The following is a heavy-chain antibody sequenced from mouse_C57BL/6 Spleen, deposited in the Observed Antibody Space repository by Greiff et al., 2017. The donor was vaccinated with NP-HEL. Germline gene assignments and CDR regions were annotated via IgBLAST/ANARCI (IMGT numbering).Heavy chain of an antibody. CDR3: ARVYYDYDVGAMDY. Sequence: VQLQQSGPELVKPGASVKISCKASGYAFSSSWMNWVKQRPGKGLEWIGRIYPGDGDTNYNGKVKGKATLTADKSSSTAYMQLSSLTSEDSAVYFCARVYYDYDVGAMDYWGQGTSVTVSS. J-gene: IGHJ4*01. CDR1: GYAFSSSW. V-gene: IGHV1-82*01. CDR2: IYPGDGDT. D-gene: IGHD2-4*01.